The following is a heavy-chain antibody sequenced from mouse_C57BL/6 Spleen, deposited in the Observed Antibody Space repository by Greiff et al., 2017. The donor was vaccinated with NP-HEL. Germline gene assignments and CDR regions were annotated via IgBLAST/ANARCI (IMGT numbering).Heavy chain of an antibody. CDR2: IDPSDSYT. J-gene: IGHJ3*01. CDR3: ARDFVTTVVAEAY. V-gene: IGHV1-59*01. CDR1: GYTFTSYW. D-gene: IGHD1-1*01. Sequence: QVQLQQPGAELVRPGTSVKLSCKASGYTFTSYWMHWVKQRPGQGLEWIGVIDPSDSYTNYNQKFKGKATLTVDTSSSTAYMQLSSLTSEDSAVYYCARDFVTTVVAEAYWGQGTLVTVSA.